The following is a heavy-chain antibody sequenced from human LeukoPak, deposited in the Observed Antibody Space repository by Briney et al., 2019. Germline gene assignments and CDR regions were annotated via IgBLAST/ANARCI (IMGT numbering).Heavy chain of an antibody. CDR3: ARVWFGELLSYYFDY. Sequence: SETLSLTCTVSGGSMTNSTYYWGWIRQPPGKGLEWIGSIYHSGSTYYNPSLKSRVTISVDTSKNQFSLKLSSVTAADTAVYYCARVWFGELLSYYFDYWGQGTLVTVSS. J-gene: IGHJ4*02. CDR1: GGSMTNSTYY. CDR2: IYHSGST. D-gene: IGHD3-10*01. V-gene: IGHV4-39*07.